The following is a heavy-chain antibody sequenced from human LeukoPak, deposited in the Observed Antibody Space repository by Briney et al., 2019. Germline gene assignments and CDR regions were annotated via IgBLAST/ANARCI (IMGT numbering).Heavy chain of an antibody. CDR3: ARAPSRVGQWPDAFDI. CDR1: GYTFTSYG. CDR2: ISTYNGNT. V-gene: IGHV1-18*01. D-gene: IGHD1-26*01. J-gene: IGHJ3*02. Sequence: GASVKVSCKASGYTFTSYGISWVRQAPGQGLEWMGWISTYNGNTNYAQKLQGRLTMTTDTSTGTAYMEWRSLGSDDTAVYHCARAPSRVGQWPDAFDIWGQGTMVTVSS.